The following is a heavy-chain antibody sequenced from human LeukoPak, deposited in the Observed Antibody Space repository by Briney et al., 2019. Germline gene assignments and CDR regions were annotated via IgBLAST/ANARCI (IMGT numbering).Heavy chain of an antibody. V-gene: IGHV1-3*01. CDR2: INAGNGNT. J-gene: IGHJ4*02. CDR1: GYTFTSYA. CDR3: AKWDYYDSSGYYSPGY. D-gene: IGHD3-22*01. Sequence: ASVKVSCKASGYTFTSYAMHWVRQAPGQRLGWMGWINAGNGNTKYSQKFQGRVTMTTDTSTSTAYMELRSLRSDDTAVYYCAKWDYYDSSGYYSPGYWGQGTLVTVSS.